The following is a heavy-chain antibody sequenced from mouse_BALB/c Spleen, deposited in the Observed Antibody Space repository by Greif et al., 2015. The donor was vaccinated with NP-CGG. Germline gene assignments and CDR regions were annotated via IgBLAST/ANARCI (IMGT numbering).Heavy chain of an antibody. J-gene: IGHJ3*01. CDR3: ARGGYDYDVRFAY. CDR2: IYPGDGDT. V-gene: IGHV1-80*01. D-gene: IGHD2-4*01. Sequence: QVQLQQPGAELVRPGSSVKISCKASGYAFSSYWMNWVKQRPGQGLEWIGQIYPGDGDTNYNGKFKGKATLTVDKSSSTAYMQLSSLTSEDSAVYFCARGGYDYDVRFAYWGQGTLVTVSA. CDR1: GYAFSSYW.